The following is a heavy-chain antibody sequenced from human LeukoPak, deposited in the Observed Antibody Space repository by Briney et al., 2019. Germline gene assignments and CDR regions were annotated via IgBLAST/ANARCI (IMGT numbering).Heavy chain of an antibody. D-gene: IGHD3-9*01. J-gene: IGHJ4*02. Sequence: GGSLRLSCAASGFTFDDYGMSWVRQAPGKGLEWVSGINWNSGSTGYADSVKGRFTISRDNAKNSLYLQMNSLRAEDTALYYCARDSDYDILTGYSPFDYWGQGTLVTVSS. CDR2: INWNSGST. V-gene: IGHV3-20*04. CDR1: GFTFDDYG. CDR3: ARDSDYDILTGYSPFDY.